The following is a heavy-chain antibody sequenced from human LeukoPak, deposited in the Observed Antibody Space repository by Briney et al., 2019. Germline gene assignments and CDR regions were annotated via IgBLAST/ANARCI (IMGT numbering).Heavy chain of an antibody. D-gene: IGHD2-21*01. CDR3: AREVAFGWCLDY. V-gene: IGHV3-66*02. Sequence: GGSLRLSCAASGFTVSSNYMSWVRQAPGKGLEWVSVIYSGGSTYYADSVKGRFTISRDNSKNTLYLQMNSLRAEDTAVYYCAREVAFGWCLDYWGQGTLVTVPS. CDR1: GFTVSSNY. CDR2: IYSGGST. J-gene: IGHJ4*02.